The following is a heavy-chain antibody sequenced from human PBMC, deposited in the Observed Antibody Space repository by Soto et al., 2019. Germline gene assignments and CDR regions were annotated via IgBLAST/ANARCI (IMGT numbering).Heavy chain of an antibody. V-gene: IGHV3-30*18. Sequence: GSLRLSCAASGFTFRSYGMQLVRQAPGKGLEWVAVISYDGSAKYYADSVKGRLTISRDDSKNTLYLQVNSLRAEDTAVYYCAKEAGAAQPVDYWGQGTLVTVSS. D-gene: IGHD3-10*01. CDR3: AKEAGAAQPVDY. CDR2: ISYDGSAK. J-gene: IGHJ4*02. CDR1: GFTFRSYG.